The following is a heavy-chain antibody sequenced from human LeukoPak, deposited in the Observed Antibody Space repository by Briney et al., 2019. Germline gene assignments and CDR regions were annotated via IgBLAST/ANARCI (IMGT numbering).Heavy chain of an antibody. J-gene: IGHJ6*03. CDR2: INPNSGGT. V-gene: IGHV1-2*02. CDR3: ARDPWSTDYDYYMDV. D-gene: IGHD4-11*01. Sequence: ASVKVSCKASGYTFTGYYMHWVRQAPGQGLEWMGWINPNSGGTNYAQKFQGRVTMTRDTSISTAYMELSRLRSDDTAVYYCARDPWSTDYDYYMDVWGKGTTVTVSS. CDR1: GYTFTGYY.